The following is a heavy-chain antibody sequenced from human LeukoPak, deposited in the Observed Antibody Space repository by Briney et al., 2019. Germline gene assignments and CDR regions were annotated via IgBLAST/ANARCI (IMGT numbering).Heavy chain of an antibody. V-gene: IGHV4-38-2*01. D-gene: IGHD6-19*01. Sequence: PSETLSLTCAVSGYSISSGYYWGWIRQPPGKGLEWIGSIYHSGSTYYNPSLKSRVTTSVDTSKNQFSLKLSSVTAADTAVYSCARCTMAGTGFFDYWGQGTLVTVSS. J-gene: IGHJ4*02. CDR2: IYHSGST. CDR3: ARCTMAGTGFFDY. CDR1: GYSISSGYY.